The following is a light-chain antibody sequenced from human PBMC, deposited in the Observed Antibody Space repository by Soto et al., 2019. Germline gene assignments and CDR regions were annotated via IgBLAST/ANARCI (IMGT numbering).Light chain of an antibody. CDR3: QQYGSSLLT. CDR1: QTVNNNY. J-gene: IGKJ4*01. Sequence: EIVLTQSPGTLSLSPGERTTLFCRSSQTVNNNYLAWYQQKPGQAPRLLIYDTSTRATDIPDRFSGSGSDTDFSLTISRLEPEDFAVYYCQQYGSSLLTLGGGTKVDI. V-gene: IGKV3-20*01. CDR2: DTS.